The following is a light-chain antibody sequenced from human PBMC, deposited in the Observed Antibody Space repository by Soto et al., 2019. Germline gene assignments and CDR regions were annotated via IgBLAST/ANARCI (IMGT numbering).Light chain of an antibody. CDR3: SSYAGNSNYV. Sequence: QSVLTQPPSASGSPGQSVTISCTGTSSDVGGHNYVSWYQQHPGKAPKLLIYEVSKRPSGVPDRFSGSKSGSTASLTVSGLQDEDEADYYCSSYAGNSNYVFGTGTKFTV. J-gene: IGLJ1*01. CDR2: EVS. CDR1: SSDVGGHNY. V-gene: IGLV2-8*01.